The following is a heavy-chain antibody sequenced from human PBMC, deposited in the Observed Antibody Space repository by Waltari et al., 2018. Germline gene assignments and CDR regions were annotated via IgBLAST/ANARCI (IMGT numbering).Heavy chain of an antibody. CDR3: ARGPEFYFYDSSGYYKSFDY. J-gene: IGHJ4*02. D-gene: IGHD3-22*01. V-gene: IGHV1-18*01. CDR2: ISAYNGNT. Sequence: CKASGYTFTSYGISWVRQAPGQGLEWMGWISAYNGNTNYAQKLQGRVTMTTDTSTSTAYMELRSLRSDDTAVYYCARGPEFYFYDSSGYYKSFDYWGQGTLVTVSS. CDR1: GYTFTSYG.